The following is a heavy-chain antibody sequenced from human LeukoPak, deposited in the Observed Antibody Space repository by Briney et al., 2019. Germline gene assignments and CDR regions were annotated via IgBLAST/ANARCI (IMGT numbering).Heavy chain of an antibody. V-gene: IGHV1-69*13. Sequence: SVKVSCKASGGTFSSYAISWVRQAPGQVLEWMGGIIPIFGTANYAQKFQGRVTITADESTSTAYMELSSLRSEDTAVYYCARAPGGRLLGVYFDYWGQGTLVTVSS. CDR2: IIPIFGTA. CDR3: ARAPGGRLLGVYFDY. D-gene: IGHD2-8*02. J-gene: IGHJ4*02. CDR1: GGTFSSYA.